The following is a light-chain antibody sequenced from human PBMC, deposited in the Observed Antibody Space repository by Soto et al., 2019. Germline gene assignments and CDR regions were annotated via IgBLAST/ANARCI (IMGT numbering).Light chain of an antibody. CDR2: EAS. CDR3: QQFGSPPIT. Sequence: EVVLTQSPATLSLSPGEGASLSFRVSDNDRNNYIVWYQQKPGLAPRLLISEASTRASGIPDRFSGSGSGRDFTPTISRVEPEDFAIYYCQQFGSPPITFGQGTRLEI. CDR1: DNDRNNY. J-gene: IGKJ5*01. V-gene: IGKV3D-20*01.